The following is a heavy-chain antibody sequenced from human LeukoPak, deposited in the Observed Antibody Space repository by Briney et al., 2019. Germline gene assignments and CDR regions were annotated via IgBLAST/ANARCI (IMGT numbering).Heavy chain of an antibody. CDR2: ISNDGRYK. J-gene: IGHJ4*02. Sequence: GGSLRLSCAASGFTFSSFAVHWVRQAPGKGLEWVAVISNDGRYKDYADSVKGRFTISRDNSKDTLYLQMNGLRAVDTAVYYCARDRSCFDYWGQGALAIVSS. CDR3: ARDRSCFDY. CDR1: GFTFSSFA. V-gene: IGHV3-30*04.